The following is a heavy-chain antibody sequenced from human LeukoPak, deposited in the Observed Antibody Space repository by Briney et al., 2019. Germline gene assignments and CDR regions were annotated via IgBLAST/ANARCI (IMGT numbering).Heavy chain of an antibody. D-gene: IGHD2-15*01. V-gene: IGHV3-15*01. CDR2: IKSRTDGGTA. Sequence: GGSLRLSCAASGFXFSDAWMSWVRQGPGKGLEWVGRIKSRTDGGTADYAAPVKGRFTISRDDSKNTLYLQMNSLKTDDTAVYYCATVAYCSGVSCYGAFNIWAKGTIVTVFS. J-gene: IGHJ3*02. CDR3: ATVAYCSGVSCYGAFNI. CDR1: GFXFSDAW.